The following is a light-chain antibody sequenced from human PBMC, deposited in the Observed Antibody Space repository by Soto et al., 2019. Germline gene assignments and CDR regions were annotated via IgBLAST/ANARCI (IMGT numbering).Light chain of an antibody. Sequence: EIVLTQSPATLSLSLGERATLSCRASQSIGSYLAWYQHKLGQPPRLLIYDASNRATGIPVRFSGSGSGTDFTLTISSLEPEDFAVYYCQQYSSWPPWTFGQGTKVEIK. CDR1: QSIGSY. CDR3: QQYSSWPPWT. CDR2: DAS. J-gene: IGKJ1*01. V-gene: IGKV3-11*01.